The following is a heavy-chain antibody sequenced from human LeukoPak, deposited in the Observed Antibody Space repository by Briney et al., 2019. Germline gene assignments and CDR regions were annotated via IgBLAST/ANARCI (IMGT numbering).Heavy chain of an antibody. J-gene: IGHJ6*02. Sequence: SETLSLTCAVYGASFSDYYWWSWIRQSPGKGLEWIGEISHSGNAKYAPSLKRRVTLSLDTSKNQFSLKVNSLTAADTAVYYCARVPAVDSNYYYYYGLDVWGQGTTVTVSS. V-gene: IGHV4-34*01. CDR1: GASFSDYY. D-gene: IGHD2-2*01. CDR2: ISHSGNA. CDR3: ARVPAVDSNYYYYYGLDV.